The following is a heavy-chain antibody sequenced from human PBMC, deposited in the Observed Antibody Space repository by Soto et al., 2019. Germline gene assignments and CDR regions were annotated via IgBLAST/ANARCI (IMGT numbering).Heavy chain of an antibody. CDR2: INQDGSEE. V-gene: IGHV3-7*04. CDR3: SGGVGDAF. J-gene: IGHJ4*02. CDR1: ESTVRRDW. Sequence: EVHLVESGGGLVQTGGSLRLSCAIFESTVRRDWMNWVRQAPGKGLEWVAHINQDGSEEYYVDSVKGRFTISRDNAKNSLYLQVNSPRAEDTAMYSCSGGVGDAFWGQGALVTVSS. D-gene: IGHD1-26*01.